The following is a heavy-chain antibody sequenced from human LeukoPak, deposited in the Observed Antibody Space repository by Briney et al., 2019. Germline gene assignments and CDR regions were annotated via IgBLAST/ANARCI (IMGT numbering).Heavy chain of an antibody. CDR1: GYGFSTHW. D-gene: IGHD1-7*01. V-gene: IGHV5-51*01. Sequence: GESLKISCKGFGYGFSTHWIAWVRQMPGKGLEWMGIIYPGDSDTRYSPSFQGQVTISVDKSISTAYLQWSSLKASDTAMYYCARPPRGGTSKFDYWGQGTLISVSS. CDR2: IYPGDSDT. J-gene: IGHJ4*02. CDR3: ARPPRGGTSKFDY.